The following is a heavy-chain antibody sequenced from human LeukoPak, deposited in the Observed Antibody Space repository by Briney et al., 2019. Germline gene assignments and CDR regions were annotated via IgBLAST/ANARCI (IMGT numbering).Heavy chain of an antibody. CDR3: ARDYPYYDFWSAYGPTAYVDY. V-gene: IGHV3-7*01. Sequence: PGGSLRLSCAASGFTFSSYWMSWVRQASGKGLEWVANIKQDGSEKYYVDSVKGRFTISRDNAKNSLYLQMNSLRAEDTAVYYCARDYPYYDFWSAYGPTAYVDYWGQGTLVTVSS. J-gene: IGHJ4*02. CDR2: IKQDGSEK. CDR1: GFTFSSYW. D-gene: IGHD3-3*01.